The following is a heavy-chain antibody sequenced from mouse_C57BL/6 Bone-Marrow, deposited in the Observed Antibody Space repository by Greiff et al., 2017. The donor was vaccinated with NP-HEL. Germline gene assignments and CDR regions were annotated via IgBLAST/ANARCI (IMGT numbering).Heavy chain of an antibody. CDR2: INPGSGGT. Sequence: VKLVESGAELVRPGTSVKVSCKASGYAFTNYLIEWVKQRPGQGLEWIGVINPGSGGTNYNEKFKGQATLTADNSSSTAYMQLSSLTSEDSAVYFCERLRLNYGSSSRYWYFDVWGTGTTVTVSS. D-gene: IGHD1-1*01. V-gene: IGHV1-54*01. CDR1: GYAFTNYL. J-gene: IGHJ1*03. CDR3: ERLRLNYGSSSRYWYFDV.